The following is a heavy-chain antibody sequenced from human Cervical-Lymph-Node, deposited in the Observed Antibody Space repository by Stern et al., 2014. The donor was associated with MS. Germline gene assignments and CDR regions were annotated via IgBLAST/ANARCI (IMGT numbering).Heavy chain of an antibody. V-gene: IGHV1-69*01. Sequence: VQLVESGAEVKKPGSSVKVSCKASGGTFSSYTISWVRQAPGQGLEWMGGIIPLFGTANYAQKFLGRVTITADESTSTAYMELSSLRSEDTAVYYCARGFNYDSSGYYFYYWGRGTLVTVSS. CDR3: ARGFNYDSSGYYFYY. D-gene: IGHD3-22*01. J-gene: IGHJ4*02. CDR2: IIPLFGTA. CDR1: GGTFSSYT.